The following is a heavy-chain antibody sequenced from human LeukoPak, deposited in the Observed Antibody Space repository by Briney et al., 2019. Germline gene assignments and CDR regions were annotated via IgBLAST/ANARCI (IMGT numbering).Heavy chain of an antibody. Sequence: GGSLRLSCAASGFTFSDYYMSLIRQAPGKGLEWVSYISSSGSTIYYADSVKGRFTISRDNAKNSLYLQMNSLRAEDTAVYYCAQTYRRGYSYGFDYWGQGTLVTVSS. J-gene: IGHJ4*02. D-gene: IGHD5-18*01. CDR3: AQTYRRGYSYGFDY. V-gene: IGHV3-11*01. CDR2: ISSSGSTI. CDR1: GFTFSDYY.